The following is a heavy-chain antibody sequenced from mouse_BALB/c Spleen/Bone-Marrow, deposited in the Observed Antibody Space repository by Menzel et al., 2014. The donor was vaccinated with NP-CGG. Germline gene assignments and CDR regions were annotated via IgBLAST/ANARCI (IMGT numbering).Heavy chain of an antibody. J-gene: IGHJ3*01. Sequence: EVQLQQSRAELVKPGASVKLSCTASGFNIKDTYMHWVKQRPEQGLEWIGRIDPANGNTKYDPKFQGKATITADTSSNTAYLQLSSLTSEDTAVYYCALYYYGSSGFAYWGQGTLVTVSA. V-gene: IGHV14-3*02. CDR1: GFNIKDTY. CDR3: ALYYYGSSGFAY. D-gene: IGHD1-1*01. CDR2: IDPANGNT.